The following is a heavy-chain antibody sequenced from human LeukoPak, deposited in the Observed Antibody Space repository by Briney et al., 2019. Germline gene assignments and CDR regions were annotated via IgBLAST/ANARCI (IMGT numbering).Heavy chain of an antibody. V-gene: IGHV4-34*01. D-gene: IGHD5-24*01. CDR2: IYHSGST. J-gene: IGHJ4*02. CDR3: ASARWDY. CDR1: GGSFSGYY. Sequence: SETLSLTCAVYGGSFSGYYWSWIRQPPGKGLEWIGEIYHSGSTNYNPSLKSRVTISVDKSKNHFSLRLSSVTAADTAVYYCASARWDYWGQGTLVTVSS.